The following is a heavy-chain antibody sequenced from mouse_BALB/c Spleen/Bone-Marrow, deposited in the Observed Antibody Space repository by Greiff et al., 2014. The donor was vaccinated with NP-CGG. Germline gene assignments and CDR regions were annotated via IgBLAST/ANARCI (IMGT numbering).Heavy chain of an antibody. CDR2: IDPANGNT. V-gene: IGHV14-3*02. D-gene: IGHD1-1*01. J-gene: IGHJ2*01. Sequence: EVKLVESGAALVKPGASVKLSCTASGFNIKDTYMHWVKQRPEQGLEWIGRIDPANGNTKYDPKFQGKATITADTSSNTAYLQLSSLASEDTAVYDSANDCYGSHFDYWGQGTILTVSS. CDR3: ANDCYGSHFDY. CDR1: GFNIKDTY.